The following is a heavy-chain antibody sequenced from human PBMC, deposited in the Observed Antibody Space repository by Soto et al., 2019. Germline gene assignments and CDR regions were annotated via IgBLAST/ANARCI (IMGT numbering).Heavy chain of an antibody. J-gene: IGHJ4*02. CDR3: LLHQNWSFDY. Sequence: PGGSLRLSCAACGFTFDDYGINWVRQAPWKGLEWVSYIGRTGKYIDYADSVKGRLTISRDGAKTSVFLQMNSLRDEDTAVYYYLLHQNWSFDYWGQGTPVTVCS. D-gene: IGHD1-1*01. CDR2: IGRTGKYI. V-gene: IGHV3-48*02. CDR1: GFTFDDYG.